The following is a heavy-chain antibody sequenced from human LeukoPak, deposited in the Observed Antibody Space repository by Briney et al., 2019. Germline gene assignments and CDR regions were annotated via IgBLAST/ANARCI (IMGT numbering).Heavy chain of an antibody. CDR2: ISSSSSYI. D-gene: IGHD1-1*01. CDR1: GFTFSSYS. J-gene: IGHJ6*03. V-gene: IGHV3-21*01. Sequence: GGSLRLSCAASGFTFSSYSMNWVRQAPGKGLEWVSSISSSSSYIYYADSVKGRFTISRDNAKNSLYLQMNSLRAEDTAVYYCARVQLERRWARGYYYMDVWGKGTTVTVSS. CDR3: ARVQLERRWARGYYYMDV.